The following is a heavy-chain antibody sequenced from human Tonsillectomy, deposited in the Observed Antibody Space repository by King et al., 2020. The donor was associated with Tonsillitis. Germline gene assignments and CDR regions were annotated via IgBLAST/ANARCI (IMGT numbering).Heavy chain of an antibody. CDR2: IDWDDDK. J-gene: IGHJ4*02. CDR1: GFSLTTGGMS. D-gene: IGHD3-3*01. Sequence: TLQESGPALVKPTQTLTLTCTFSGFSLTTGGMSVSWIRQPPGKALEWLALIDWDDDKYYSTSLKTRLTISKDTSKNQVVLTLTNMDPVDTATYYCARIRFRGDSDYYFDFWGQGTLVTVSS. CDR3: ARIRFRGDSDYYFDF. V-gene: IGHV2-70*01.